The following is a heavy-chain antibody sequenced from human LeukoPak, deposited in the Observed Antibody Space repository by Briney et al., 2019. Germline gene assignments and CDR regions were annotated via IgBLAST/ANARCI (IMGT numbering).Heavy chain of an antibody. V-gene: IGHV3-9*01. CDR2: ISWNSGSI. D-gene: IGHD6-13*01. Sequence: PGRSLRLSCAASGFTFDDYAMHWVRQAPGKGLEWVSGISWNSGSIGYADSVKGRFTISRDNAKNSLYLQMNSLRAGDTAVYYCARAPRSRGQQLVRNLNYGMDVWGQGTTVTVSS. CDR3: ARAPRSRGQQLVRNLNYGMDV. J-gene: IGHJ6*02. CDR1: GFTFDDYA.